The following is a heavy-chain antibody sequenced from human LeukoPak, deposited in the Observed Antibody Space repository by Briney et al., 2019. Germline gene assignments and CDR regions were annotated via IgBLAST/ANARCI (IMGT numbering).Heavy chain of an antibody. CDR2: INSDGSST. CDR3: ARADRPNWYFDL. J-gene: IGHJ2*01. CDR1: GFTFSSYC. Sequence: PGGSLRLSCTASGFTFSSYCMHWVRRAPGKGLVWVSRINSDGSSTSYADSVKGRFTISRDNAKNTLYLQMNSLRAEDTAMYYCARADRPNWYFDLWGRGTLVTVSS. V-gene: IGHV3-74*01.